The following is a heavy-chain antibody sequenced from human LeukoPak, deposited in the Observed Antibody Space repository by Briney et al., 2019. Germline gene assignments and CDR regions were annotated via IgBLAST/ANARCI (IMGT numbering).Heavy chain of an antibody. D-gene: IGHD1-1*01. CDR3: ARAVAGRTGYFDY. CDR1: GRSISSYY. Sequence: PSETLSLTCPVSGRSISSYYWSWIRQPPGKGMEWIGSIYYSGRTNFNTSLKSRVTKSVDTSKNLYSLKLSSVTAADTAVYYCARAVAGRTGYFDYWGQGTLVTVSS. J-gene: IGHJ4*02. V-gene: IGHV4-59*01. CDR2: IYYSGRT.